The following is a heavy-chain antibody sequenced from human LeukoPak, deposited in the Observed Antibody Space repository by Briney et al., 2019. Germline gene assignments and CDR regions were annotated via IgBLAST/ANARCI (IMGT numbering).Heavy chain of an antibody. CDR3: ARYIVATDYFDY. Sequence: PGGSLRLSCAASGFTFSSYVMSWVRQAPGRGLEWVSGISNSGGSTYYADSVKRRFTISRDNSKNTLHLQMNSLRAEVTAVYYCARYIVATDYFDYWGQGTLVTVSS. CDR2: ISNSGGST. CDR1: GFTFSSYV. V-gene: IGHV3-23*01. J-gene: IGHJ4*02. D-gene: IGHD5-12*01.